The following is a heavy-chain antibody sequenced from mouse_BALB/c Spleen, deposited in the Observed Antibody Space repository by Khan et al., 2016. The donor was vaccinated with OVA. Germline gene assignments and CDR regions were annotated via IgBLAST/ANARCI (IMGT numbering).Heavy chain of an antibody. V-gene: IGHV1-77*01. CDR3: SRWGYGSALPY. Sequence: QVQLQQSGPELVKPGASVKMSCKASGYTFTDYGISWVKQSTGQGLEWIGQIYPGGGSTYYNENFKGKATLTADKSSNTAYMQLSSLTSEDSAVYFCSRWGYGSALPYWGQGTLVTVSA. CDR2: IYPGGGST. J-gene: IGHJ3*01. CDR1: GYTFTDYG. D-gene: IGHD1-1*01.